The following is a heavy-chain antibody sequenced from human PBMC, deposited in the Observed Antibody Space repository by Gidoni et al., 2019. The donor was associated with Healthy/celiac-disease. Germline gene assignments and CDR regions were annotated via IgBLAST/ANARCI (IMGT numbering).Heavy chain of an antibody. D-gene: IGHD3-22*01. J-gene: IGHJ4*02. CDR2: ISWNSGSI. Sequence: EVQLVESGGGLVQPGRSLRLSCAASGFTFDDYAMHWVRQAPGKGLEWVSGISWNSGSIGYADSVKGRFTISRDNAKNSLYLQMNSLRAEDTALYYCAKDMGPLGQYYYDSSGWGFDYWGQGTLVTVSS. V-gene: IGHV3-9*01. CDR3: AKDMGPLGQYYYDSSGWGFDY. CDR1: GFTFDDYA.